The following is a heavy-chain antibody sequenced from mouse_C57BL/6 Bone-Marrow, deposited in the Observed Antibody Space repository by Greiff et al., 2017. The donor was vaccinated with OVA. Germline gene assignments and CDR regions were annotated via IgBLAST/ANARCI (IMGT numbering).Heavy chain of an antibody. CDR2: IRLKSDNYAT. Sequence: EVQLVESGGGLVQPGGSMKLSCVASGFTFSNYWMNWVRQSPEKGLEWVAQIRLKSDNYATHYAESVKGRFTISRDDSKSSVYLQMNNLRAEDTGIYYCTEIIYYDYDGRGYYFDYWGQGTTLTVSS. D-gene: IGHD2-4*01. CDR1: GFTFSNYW. CDR3: TEIIYYDYDGRGYYFDY. J-gene: IGHJ2*01. V-gene: IGHV6-3*01.